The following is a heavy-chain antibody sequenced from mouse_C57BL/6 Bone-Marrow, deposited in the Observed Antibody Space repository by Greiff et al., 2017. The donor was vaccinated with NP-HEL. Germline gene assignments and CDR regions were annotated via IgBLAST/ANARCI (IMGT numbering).Heavy chain of an antibody. J-gene: IGHJ4*01. Sequence: SGAELVRPGASVKMSCKASGYTFTSYNMHWVKQTPKQGLEWIGAIYPGKGDTSYNQKFKGKATLTVDKSSSTAYMQLSSLTSEDSAVYFCARPVVGYYAMDYWGQGTSVTVSS. CDR2: IYPGKGDT. D-gene: IGHD1-1*01. V-gene: IGHV1-12*01. CDR1: GYTFTSYN. CDR3: ARPVVGYYAMDY.